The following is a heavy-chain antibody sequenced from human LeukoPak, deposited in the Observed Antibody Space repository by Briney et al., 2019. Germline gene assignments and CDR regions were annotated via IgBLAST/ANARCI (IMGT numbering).Heavy chain of an antibody. V-gene: IGHV3-23*01. D-gene: IGHD3-10*01. CDR2: ISGSGGST. J-gene: IGHJ5*02. CDR3: AKVGRRSYYGSGSYFPFDP. Sequence: GGSLRLSCAASGFTFSSYAMSWVRQAPGEGLEWVSAISGSGGSTYYADSVKGRFTISRDNSKNTLYLQMNSLRAEDTAVYYCAKVGRRSYYGSGSYFPFDPWGQGTLVTVSS. CDR1: GFTFSSYA.